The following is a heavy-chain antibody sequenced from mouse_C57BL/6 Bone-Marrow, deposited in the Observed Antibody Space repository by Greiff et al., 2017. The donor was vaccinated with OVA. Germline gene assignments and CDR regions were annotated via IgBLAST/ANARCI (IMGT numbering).Heavy chain of an antibody. D-gene: IGHD1-1*01. Sequence: VKLMESGAELVRPGTSVKMSCTASGYTFTNYWIGWVKQRPGHGLEWIGDIYPGGGYTNYNEKFQGKATLTADKSSSTAYMQFSSLTSEDSAIYYCARGERITPCWYFDVWGTGTTVTVSS. CDR1: GYTFTNYW. V-gene: IGHV1-63*01. CDR2: IYPGGGYT. J-gene: IGHJ1*03. CDR3: ARGERITPCWYFDV.